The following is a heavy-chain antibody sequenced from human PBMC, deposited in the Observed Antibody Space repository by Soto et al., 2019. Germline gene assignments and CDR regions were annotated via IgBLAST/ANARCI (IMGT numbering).Heavy chain of an antibody. D-gene: IGHD2-15*01. CDR1: GYSFTSYW. J-gene: IGHJ6*02. CDR2: IYPGDPDT. CDR3: ARTSTYCSGGSCFTGGSYYYYGMDV. V-gene: IGHV5-51*01. Sequence: GESLKISCKGSGYSFTSYWIGWVRQMPGKGLEWMGIIYPGDPDTRYSPSFQGQVTISADKSISTAYLQWSSLKASDTAMYYCARTSTYCSGGSCFTGGSYYYYGMDVWGQGTTVTVSS.